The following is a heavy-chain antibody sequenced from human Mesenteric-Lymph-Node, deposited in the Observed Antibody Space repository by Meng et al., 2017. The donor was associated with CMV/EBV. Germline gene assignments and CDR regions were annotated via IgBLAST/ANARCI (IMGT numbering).Heavy chain of an antibody. CDR1: GYTFTSYY. D-gene: IGHD5-24*01. CDR3: ARDQGDGYNFDY. Sequence: KASGYTFTSYYMHWVRQAPGQGLEWMGIINPSGGGTSYAQKFQGRVTMTRDTSTSTVYMELSSLRSEDTAVYYCARDQGDGYNFDYWGQGTLVTVSS. CDR2: INPSGGGT. V-gene: IGHV1-46*01. J-gene: IGHJ4*02.